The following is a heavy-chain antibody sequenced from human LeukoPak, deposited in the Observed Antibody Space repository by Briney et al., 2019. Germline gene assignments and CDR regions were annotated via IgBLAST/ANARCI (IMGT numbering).Heavy chain of an antibody. V-gene: IGHV3-23*01. CDR1: GFTFSSYA. CDR3: AKKKRELRGFDY. J-gene: IGHJ4*02. CDR2: IGGSGGST. Sequence: GGSLRLSCAASGFTFSSYAMSWVRQAPGKGLEWVSVIGGSGGSTYYADSVKGRFTISRDNSKNTLYLQMSSLRAEDTAVYYCAKKKRELRGFDYWGQGTLVTVSS. D-gene: IGHD1-7*01.